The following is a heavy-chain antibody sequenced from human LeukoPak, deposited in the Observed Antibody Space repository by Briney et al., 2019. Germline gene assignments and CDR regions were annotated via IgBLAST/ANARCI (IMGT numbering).Heavy chain of an antibody. CDR3: ARSLPFKYCSGGSCPHDAFDI. J-gene: IGHJ3*02. CDR2: IIPIFGTA. CDR1: GGSFSSYA. V-gene: IGHV1-69*05. Sequence: SVTLSCKASGGSFSSYAISWVRQGHGQGLEWMGGIIPIFGTANYAQKFQGRVTITTDESTSTAYMELSSLRSEDTAVYYCARSLPFKYCSGGSCPHDAFDIWGQGTMVTVSS. D-gene: IGHD2-15*01.